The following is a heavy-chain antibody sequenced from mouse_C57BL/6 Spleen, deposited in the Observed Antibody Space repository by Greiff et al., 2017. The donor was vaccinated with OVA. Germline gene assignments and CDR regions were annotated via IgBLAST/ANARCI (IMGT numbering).Heavy chain of an antibody. CDR3: ARDWERYFDY. CDR1: GYTFTSYW. J-gene: IGHJ2*01. CDR2: IYPGSGST. Sequence: QVQLKQPGAELVKPGASVKMSCKASGYTFTSYWITWVKQRPGQCLEWIGDIYPGSGSTNYNEKFKSKATLTVDTSSSTAYMQLSSLPSEDSAVDYCARDWERYFDYWGQGTTLTVSS. V-gene: IGHV1-55*01. D-gene: IGHD4-1*01.